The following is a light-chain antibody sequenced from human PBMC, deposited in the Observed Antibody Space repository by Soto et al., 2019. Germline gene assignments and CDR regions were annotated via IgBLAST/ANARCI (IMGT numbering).Light chain of an antibody. V-gene: IGLV1-36*01. J-gene: IGLJ2*01. CDR1: SFNIGNNA. Sequence: QSVLTQPPSVSEAPRQRVTISCSGSSFNIGNNAVNWYQQLPGKAPKLLIYYDNLLPSGVSDRFSGSKSGTSASLAISGLQSEDEADYYCAAWDDSLNGLVFGGGTQLTVL. CDR3: AAWDDSLNGLV. CDR2: YDN.